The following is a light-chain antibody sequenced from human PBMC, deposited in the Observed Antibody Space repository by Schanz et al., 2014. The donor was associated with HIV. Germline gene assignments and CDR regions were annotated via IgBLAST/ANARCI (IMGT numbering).Light chain of an antibody. CDR3: QQYSNSPKA. V-gene: IGKV3-20*01. CDR1: QRLSSSY. CDR2: ATS. J-gene: IGKJ1*01. Sequence: EIVLTQSPGTLSLSLGERATLSCRASQRLSSSYLAWYQQKRDQPPRLVIYATSTRAAGIPDRFSGTGSGTDFTLTISRLEPEDFAVYYCQQYSNSPKAFGQGTKVEIK.